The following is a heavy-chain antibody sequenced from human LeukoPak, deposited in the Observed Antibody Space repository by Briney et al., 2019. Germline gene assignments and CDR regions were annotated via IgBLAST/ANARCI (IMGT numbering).Heavy chain of an antibody. D-gene: IGHD6-19*01. CDR1: GFTFSSYD. Sequence: GGSLRLSCAASGFTFSSYDMHWVRQAPGKGLEWVTYIESDGTKEYYADSVKGRFTISRDNSKNTVDVQMNNLRAEDTAVYYCAKEGSGRYYPDYWGQGTVVTVSS. CDR3: AKEGSGRYYPDY. J-gene: IGHJ4*02. V-gene: IGHV3-30*02. CDR2: IESDGTKE.